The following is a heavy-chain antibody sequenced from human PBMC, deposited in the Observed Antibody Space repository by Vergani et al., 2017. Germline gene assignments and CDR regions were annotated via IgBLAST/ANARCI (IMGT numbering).Heavy chain of an antibody. J-gene: IGHJ1*01. CDR3: ARDRGGHSKDFQH. CDR1: EFTLFMLA. V-gene: IGHV3-23*01. CDR2: LSASDRRT. Sequence: EVQLLESGGDLVQPGGSLRLSCAASEFTLFMLAMSWVRQAPGKGLEWVSTLSASDRRTHYADSVKGRFTISRDNAKNSLFLQMNSLRAEDTAVYYCARDRGGHSKDFQHWGQGTLVTVSS. D-gene: IGHD4-23*01.